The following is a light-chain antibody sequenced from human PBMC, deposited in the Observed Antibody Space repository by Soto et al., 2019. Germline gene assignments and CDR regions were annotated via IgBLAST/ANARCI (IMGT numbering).Light chain of an antibody. CDR2: EVS. CDR3: NAYAGSNNWV. V-gene: IGLV2-8*01. J-gene: IGLJ3*02. Sequence: QSVLTQPPSASGSPGQSVTISCTGTSSDVGGYNYVSWYQQHPGKAPKLIIYEVSKWPSGIPDRFSGSKSGNTASLTVSGLQGEDEADYYCNAYAGSNNWVFGGGTKLTVL. CDR1: SSDVGGYNY.